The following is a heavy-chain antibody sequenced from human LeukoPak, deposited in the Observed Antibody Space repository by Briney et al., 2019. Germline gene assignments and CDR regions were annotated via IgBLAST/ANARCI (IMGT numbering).Heavy chain of an antibody. D-gene: IGHD3-3*01. CDR3: ARSSGRSGYFFSAAVYYYYMDV. Sequence: SVKVSCKASGGTFSSYAISWVRQAPGQGLEWMGGIIPIFGTANYAQKFQGRVTITTDESTSTAYMELSSLRSEDTAVYYCARSSGRSGYFFSAAVYYYYMDVWGKGTTVTVSS. V-gene: IGHV1-69*05. J-gene: IGHJ6*03. CDR1: GGTFSSYA. CDR2: IIPIFGTA.